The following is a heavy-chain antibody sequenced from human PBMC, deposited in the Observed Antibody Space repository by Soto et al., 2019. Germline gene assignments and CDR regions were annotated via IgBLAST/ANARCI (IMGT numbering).Heavy chain of an antibody. CDR1: GFSFRGFE. D-gene: IGHD3-22*01. CDR2: ITASGTVT. V-gene: IGHV3-48*03. Sequence: DEQLVESGGGLVQPGGSLRLSCAASGFSFRGFEMNWVRQAPGKGLEWLSYITASGTVTHYADSVKGRFTISRDNAKNSLFLHISSLRADDTAIYYCARAMIIVEYGMDIWGQGTAVTVSS. CDR3: ARAMIIVEYGMDI. J-gene: IGHJ6*02.